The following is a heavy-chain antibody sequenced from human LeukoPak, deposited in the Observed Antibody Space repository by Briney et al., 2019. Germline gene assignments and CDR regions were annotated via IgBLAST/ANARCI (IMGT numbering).Heavy chain of an antibody. V-gene: IGHV4-34*01. J-gene: IGHJ4*02. CDR3: ARVNPRGSDY. CDR2: INHSGST. D-gene: IGHD3-10*01. Sequence: SETLSLTCAVYGGSFSGYYWSWIRQPPGKGLEWIGEINHSGSTNYNPSLKSRVTISVDTSKNQFSLKLSSVTAADTAVYYCARVNPRGSDYWGQGTLVTVSS. CDR1: GGSFSGYY.